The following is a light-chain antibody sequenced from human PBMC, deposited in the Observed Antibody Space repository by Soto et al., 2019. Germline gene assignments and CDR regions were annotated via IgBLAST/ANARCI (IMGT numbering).Light chain of an antibody. CDR2: YAS. V-gene: IGKV3-11*01. Sequence: EIVLTQSPATLSLSPGERSTLSCMAIQIVSSYLAWYQQKPCQAPRLLIYYASNRATGIPARFSGSGSGTDFTLTLSSLEPEDFAVSYCQQRSNWPPITFGQGTRLEIK. CDR1: QIVSSY. CDR3: QQRSNWPPIT. J-gene: IGKJ5*01.